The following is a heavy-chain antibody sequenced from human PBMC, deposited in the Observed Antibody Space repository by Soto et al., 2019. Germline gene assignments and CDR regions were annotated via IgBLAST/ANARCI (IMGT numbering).Heavy chain of an antibody. CDR3: ARESALMTREYWFDP. CDR2: IIPIFGTA. D-gene: IGHD4-17*01. V-gene: IGHV1-69*06. Sequence: GASVKVSCKASGGTFSSYAISWVRQAPGQGLEWMGGIIPIFGTANYAQKFQGRVTITADKSTSTAYMELSSLRSEDTAVYYCARESALMTREYWFDPWGQGTLVTVSS. CDR1: GGTFSSYA. J-gene: IGHJ5*02.